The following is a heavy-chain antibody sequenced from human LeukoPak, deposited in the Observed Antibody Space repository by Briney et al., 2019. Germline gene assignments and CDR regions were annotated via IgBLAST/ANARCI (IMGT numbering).Heavy chain of an antibody. CDR1: GFTFSSYS. CDR2: ISSSSSYI. D-gene: IGHD3-10*01. CDR3: ARDYGSGSYYFGY. Sequence: PGGSLRLSYAVSGFTFSSYSMNWVRQAPGKGLEWVSSISSSSSYIYYADSVKGRFTISRVNAKNSLYLQMNSLRAEDTAVYYCARDYGSGSYYFGYWGQGTLVTVSS. V-gene: IGHV3-21*01. J-gene: IGHJ4*02.